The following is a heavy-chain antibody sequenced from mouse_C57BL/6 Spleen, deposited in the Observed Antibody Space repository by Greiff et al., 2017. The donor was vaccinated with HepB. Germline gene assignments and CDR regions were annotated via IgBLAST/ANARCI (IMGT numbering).Heavy chain of an antibody. V-gene: IGHV1-53*01. D-gene: IGHD1-1*01. J-gene: IGHJ2*01. Sequence: QVQLQQSGTELVKPGASVKLSCKASGYTFTSYWMHWVKQRPGQGLEWIGNINPSNGGTNYNEKFKSKATLTVDKSSSTAYMQLSSLTSEDSAVYYCARSLYYYGSSYDFDYWGQGTTLTVSS. CDR2: INPSNGGT. CDR1: GYTFTSYW. CDR3: ARSLYYYGSSYDFDY.